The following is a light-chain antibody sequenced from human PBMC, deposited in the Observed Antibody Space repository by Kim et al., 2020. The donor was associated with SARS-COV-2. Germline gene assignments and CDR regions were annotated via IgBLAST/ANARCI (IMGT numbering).Light chain of an antibody. CDR1: HSVSNN. CDR2: GAS. J-gene: IGKJ1*01. Sequence: EVVMTQSPATLSVSPGETATLSCSASHSVSNNVAWYQQKPGQAPRLLIYGASTRATDVPARFSGSGSGTDFTLTISSLQSEDLAVYHCQQYDDWPPWTFGQGTKVEIK. V-gene: IGKV3-15*01. CDR3: QQYDDWPPWT.